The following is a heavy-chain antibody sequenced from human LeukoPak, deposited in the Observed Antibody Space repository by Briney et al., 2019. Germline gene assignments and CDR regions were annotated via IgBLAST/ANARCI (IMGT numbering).Heavy chain of an antibody. CDR3: ARHISPDSSSWYGLHLDY. V-gene: IGHV5-51*01. J-gene: IGHJ4*02. D-gene: IGHD6-13*01. CDR1: GYSFTSYW. Sequence: GESLKISCKGSGYSFTSYWIGWVRQMPGKGLEWMGIIYPGDSDTRYSPSLQGQVTISADKSISTAYLQWSSLKASDTAMYYCARHISPDSSSWYGLHLDYWGQGTLVTVSS. CDR2: IYPGDSDT.